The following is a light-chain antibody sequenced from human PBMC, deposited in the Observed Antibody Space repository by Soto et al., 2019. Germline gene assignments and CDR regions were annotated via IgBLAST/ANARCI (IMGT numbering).Light chain of an antibody. CDR1: QIVSNIH. CDR3: QQYCRSPT. CDR2: GAS. V-gene: IGKV3-20*01. J-gene: IGKJ1*01. Sequence: EIVLTQSPGTLSLSPGERATLSCRASQIVSNIHLGWYQQKAGQAPRLLIYGASSRTTGIPDRFSGSGSGTNFIPSITRPETGDFAVYYCQQYCRSPTFGQGTKVVIK.